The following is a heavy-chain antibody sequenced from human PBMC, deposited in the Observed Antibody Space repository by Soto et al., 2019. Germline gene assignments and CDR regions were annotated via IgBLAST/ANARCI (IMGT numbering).Heavy chain of an antibody. CDR1: GGSFSSGSYY. D-gene: IGHD3-16*01. CDR3: ARLRPYYDYVWGSFLWFDP. CDR2: IYYSGST. V-gene: IGHV4-61*01. Sequence: QVQLQESGPGLVKPSETLSLTCTVSGGSFSSGSYYWSWIRQPPGKGLEWIGYIYYSGSTNYNPSLKSRVTISVDTSKNQFSLKLSSVTAADTAVYYCARLRPYYDYVWGSFLWFDPWGQGTLVTVSS. J-gene: IGHJ5*02.